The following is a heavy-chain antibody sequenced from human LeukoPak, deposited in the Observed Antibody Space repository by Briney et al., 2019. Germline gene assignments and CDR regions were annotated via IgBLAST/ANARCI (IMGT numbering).Heavy chain of an antibody. D-gene: IGHD1-26*01. V-gene: IGHV3-7*03. CDR1: GFTFSSYW. CDR3: ARDRVGATDYFDY. J-gene: IGHJ4*02. CDR2: IKQDGSEK. Sequence: GGSLRLSCAASGFTFSSYWMSWVRQAPGKGLEWVANIKQDGSEKYYVDSVKGRFTISGDNAKNSLYLQMNSLRAEDTAVYYCARDRVGATDYFDYWGQGTLVTVSS.